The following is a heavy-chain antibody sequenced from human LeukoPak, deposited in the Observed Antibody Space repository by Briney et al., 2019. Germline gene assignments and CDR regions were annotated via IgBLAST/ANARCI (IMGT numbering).Heavy chain of an antibody. V-gene: IGHV4-39*01. CDR3: ARQPGPWSGYYWPDY. J-gene: IGHJ4*02. CDR2: IYYSGST. CDR1: GGSISSSSYY. D-gene: IGHD3-3*01. Sequence: PSETLSLTCTVSGGSISSSSYYWGWIRQPPGKGLEWIGSIYYSGSTYYNPSLKSRVTISVDTSKNQFSLKLSPVTAADTAVYYCARQPGPWSGYYWPDYWGQGTLVTVSS.